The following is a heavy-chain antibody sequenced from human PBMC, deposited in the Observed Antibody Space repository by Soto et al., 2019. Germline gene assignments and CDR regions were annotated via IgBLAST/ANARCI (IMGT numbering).Heavy chain of an antibody. CDR1: GGSISSGGYY. D-gene: IGHD2-15*01. V-gene: IGHV4-31*03. CDR3: ARILPAPVGAAVPHWFDP. Sequence: SETLSLTCTVSGGSISSGGYYWSWILHHPGKGLEWIGYIYYSGSTYYNPSLKSRVTISVDTSKNQFSLKLSSVTAADTAVYYCARILPAPVGAAVPHWFDPWGQGTLVTVSS. J-gene: IGHJ5*02. CDR2: IYYSGST.